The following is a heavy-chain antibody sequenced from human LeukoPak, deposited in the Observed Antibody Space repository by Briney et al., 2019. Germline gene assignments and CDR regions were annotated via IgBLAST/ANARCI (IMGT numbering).Heavy chain of an antibody. CDR3: AREQRYCSSTSCYWPEYDYYYYMDV. D-gene: IGHD2-2*01. Sequence: GGSLRLSCGASGFTVSSNYMSWVRQAPGKGLVWVSVIYSGGSTYYADSVKGRFTISRDNSKNTLYLQMNSLRAEDTAVYYCAREQRYCSSTSCYWPEYDYYYYMDVWGKGTTVTVSS. CDR1: GFTVSSNY. J-gene: IGHJ6*03. V-gene: IGHV3-53*01. CDR2: IYSGGST.